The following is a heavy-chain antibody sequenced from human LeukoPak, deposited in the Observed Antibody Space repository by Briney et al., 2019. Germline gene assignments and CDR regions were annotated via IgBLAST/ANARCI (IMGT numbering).Heavy chain of an antibody. V-gene: IGHV4-34*01. D-gene: IGHD5-18*01. CDR1: GGSFSGHC. Sequence: SETLSLTCAVYGGSFSGHCWSWIRQPPGEGLEWIGEINHSGSTNYNPSLKSRVTISVDTSKNQFSLKLSSVTAADTAVYYCAGGGHRGYSYGYPSPPVYGMDVWGKGTTVTVSS. CDR3: AGGGHRGYSYGYPSPPVYGMDV. J-gene: IGHJ6*04. CDR2: INHSGST.